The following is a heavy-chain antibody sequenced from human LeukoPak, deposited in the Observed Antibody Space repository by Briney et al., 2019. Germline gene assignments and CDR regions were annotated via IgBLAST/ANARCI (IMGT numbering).Heavy chain of an antibody. CDR1: GGTFSSYA. CDR3: AREYCSSTSCYSH. V-gene: IGHV1-69*05. Sequence: SVKVSCKASGGTFSSYAISWVRQAPGQGLEWMGRIIPIFGTANYTQKFQGRVTITTDESTSTAYMELSSLRSEDTAVYYCAREYCSSTSCYSHWGQGTLVTVSS. D-gene: IGHD2-2*02. CDR2: IIPIFGTA. J-gene: IGHJ4*02.